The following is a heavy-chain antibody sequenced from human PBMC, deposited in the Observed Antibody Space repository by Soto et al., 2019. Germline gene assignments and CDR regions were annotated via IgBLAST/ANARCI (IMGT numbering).Heavy chain of an antibody. J-gene: IGHJ4*02. CDR3: ARDLWFGELSDY. CDR1: GGSFSSYA. V-gene: IGHV1-69*13. Sequence: SVKVSCKACGGSFSSYAISWVRQAPGQGLEWMGGIIPIFGTANYAQKFQGRVTITADGSTSTAYMELSSLRSEDTAVYYCARDLWFGELSDYWGQGTLVTVSS. D-gene: IGHD3-10*01. CDR2: IIPIFGTA.